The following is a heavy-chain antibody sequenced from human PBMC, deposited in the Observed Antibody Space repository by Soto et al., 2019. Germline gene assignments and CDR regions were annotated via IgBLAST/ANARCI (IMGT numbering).Heavy chain of an antibody. CDR2: ISSSGSTA. J-gene: IGHJ4*02. CDR3: TRAAWFPYLSFY. CDR1: GFSFNSYR. D-gene: IGHD3-10*01. Sequence: GSLRLSCAASGFSFNSYRMSWVRQAPGKGLEWVSAISSSGSTAYYASSVEGRFTISRDNANNSVYLQMDSLRAEDTALYYCTRAAWFPYLSFYWGQGALVTVSS. V-gene: IGHV3-48*03.